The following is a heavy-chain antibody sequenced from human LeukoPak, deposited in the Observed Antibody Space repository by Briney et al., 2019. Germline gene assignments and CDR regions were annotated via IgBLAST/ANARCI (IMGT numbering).Heavy chain of an antibody. V-gene: IGHV4-30-2*01. CDR1: GGSISSGGYY. D-gene: IGHD3-22*01. J-gene: IGHJ3*02. CDR2: IYHSGST. Sequence: SETLSLTCTVSGGSISSGGYYWSWIRQPPGKGLEWIGYIYHSGSTYYNPSLKSRVTISVDRSKNQFSLKLSSVTAADTAVYYCARDAQDYYDSSGFIRGAFDIWGQGTMVTVSS. CDR3: ARDAQDYYDSSGFIRGAFDI.